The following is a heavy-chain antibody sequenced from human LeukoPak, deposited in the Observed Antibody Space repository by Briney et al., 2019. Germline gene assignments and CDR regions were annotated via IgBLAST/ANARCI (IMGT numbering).Heavy chain of an antibody. CDR3: AREGSSGQDWYAFDI. D-gene: IGHD5-12*01. CDR2: MYFNSGAT. J-gene: IGHJ3*02. V-gene: IGHV1-2*02. Sequence: ASVRVSCKTSGFTFTGYYVQWVRQAPGQGPEWGGWMYFNSGATRFAPKFQGRVTMTRDTSISTAYMEFSSLRSDDTAMYYCAREGSSGQDWYAFDIWGQGTMLTVSS. CDR1: GFTFTGYY.